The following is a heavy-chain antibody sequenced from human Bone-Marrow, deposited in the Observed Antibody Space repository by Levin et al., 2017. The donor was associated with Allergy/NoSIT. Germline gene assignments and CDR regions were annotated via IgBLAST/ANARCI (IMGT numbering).Heavy chain of an antibody. CDR1: GFTFDDYA. CDR2: INWNSATI. D-gene: IGHD5-24*01. CDR3: TKSRVDIARHDSFDV. Sequence: GGSLRLSCAASGFTFDDYAMHWVRQAPGKGLEWVSGINWNSATIGYADSVKGRFTISRDNAKNSLFLQMNRLTVEDAALYYCTKSRVDIARHDSFDVWGRGAMVTVSS. V-gene: IGHV3-9*01. J-gene: IGHJ3*01.